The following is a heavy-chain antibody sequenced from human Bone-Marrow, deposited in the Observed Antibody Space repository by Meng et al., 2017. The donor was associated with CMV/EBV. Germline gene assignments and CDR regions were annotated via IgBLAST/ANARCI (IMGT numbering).Heavy chain of an antibody. V-gene: IGHV3-11*04. J-gene: IGHJ5*02. CDR2: ISSSGSTI. D-gene: IGHD3-22*01. CDR1: GFTFSDYY. CDR3: ARDADYYDSSGYYLRWFDP. Sequence: GESLKISCAASGFTFSDYYMSWIRQAPGKGLEWVSYISSSGSTIYYADSVKGRFTISRDNAKNSPYLQMNSLRAEDTAVYYCARDADYYDSSGYYLRWFDPWGQGTLVTVSS.